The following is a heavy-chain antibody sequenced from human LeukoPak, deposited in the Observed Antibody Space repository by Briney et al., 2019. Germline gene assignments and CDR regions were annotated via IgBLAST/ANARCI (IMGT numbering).Heavy chain of an antibody. D-gene: IGHD6-13*01. J-gene: IGHJ4*02. V-gene: IGHV4-30-2*06. Sequence: SESLSLTCSVSGGSISSGPYFWSWIRQSPGQGLEWIGYIWPSGSTNYNPSLSGRVAISLDKSRNHFTLMVTAVTAADTAVYYCARASSWFGYLEWGQGTLVTVSS. CDR2: IWPSGST. CDR3: ARASSWFGYLE. CDR1: GGSISSGPYF.